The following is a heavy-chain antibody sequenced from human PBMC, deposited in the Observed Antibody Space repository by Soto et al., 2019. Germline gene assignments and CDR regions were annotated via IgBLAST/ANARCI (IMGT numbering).Heavy chain of an antibody. CDR2: MNPDGSQE. D-gene: IGHD1-26*01. J-gene: IGHJ4*02. Sequence: LRLSCAASGFAFSTYWMSWVRQAPGQGLEWVATMNPDGSQEYYVDSVKGRFTVSRDNAKKSLYLQMNSLRDEDTAVYYCASGGWETPIWGQGTPVTVST. CDR1: GFAFSTYW. CDR3: ASGGWETPI. V-gene: IGHV3-7*03.